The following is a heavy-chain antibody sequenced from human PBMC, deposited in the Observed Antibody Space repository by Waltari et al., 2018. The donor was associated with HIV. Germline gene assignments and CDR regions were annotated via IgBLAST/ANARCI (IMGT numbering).Heavy chain of an antibody. CDR2: ISYDGSNK. J-gene: IGHJ4*02. Sequence: QVQLVESGGGVVQPGRPLRLSCAASGFTFSRYGMLWVRQAPGKGLEWVAVISYDGSNKYYADSVKGRFTISRDNSKNTLYLQMNSLRAEDTAVYYCAKDPYYYDSSGYADYFDYWGQGTLVTVSS. CDR3: AKDPYYYDSSGYADYFDY. V-gene: IGHV3-30*18. D-gene: IGHD3-22*01. CDR1: GFTFSRYG.